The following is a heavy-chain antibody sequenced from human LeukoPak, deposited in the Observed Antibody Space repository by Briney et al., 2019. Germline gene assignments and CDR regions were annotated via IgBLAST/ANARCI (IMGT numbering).Heavy chain of an antibody. V-gene: IGHV3-48*03. CDR1: GFTFSSYE. J-gene: IGHJ4*02. CDR2: ISSSGSTI. CDR3: ARGRLLGD. Sequence: GGSLRLSCAASGFTFSSYEMNWVRQAPGKGLEWVSYISSSGSTIYYADSVKGRFTISRDYAQSSLYLQMNGLRVDDTAVYYCARGRLLGDWGQGTLVTVSS. D-gene: IGHD2-15*01.